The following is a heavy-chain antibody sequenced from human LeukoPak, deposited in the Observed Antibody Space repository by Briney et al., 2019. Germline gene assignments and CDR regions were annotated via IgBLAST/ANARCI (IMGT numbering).Heavy chain of an antibody. Sequence: GASVKASCKASGYTFTGYYMHWVRQAPGQGLEWMGWINPNSGGTNYAQKFQGRVTMTRDTSISTAYMELSRLRSDDTAVYYCARDRAYSSSSIKYWGQGTLVTVSS. J-gene: IGHJ4*02. CDR3: ARDRAYSSSSIKY. V-gene: IGHV1-2*02. D-gene: IGHD6-6*01. CDR1: GYTFTGYY. CDR2: INPNSGGT.